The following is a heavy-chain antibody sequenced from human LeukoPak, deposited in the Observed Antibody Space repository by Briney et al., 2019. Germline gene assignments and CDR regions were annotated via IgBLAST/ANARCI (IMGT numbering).Heavy chain of an antibody. CDR3: ARGQDYDFWSGFSGHLDY. V-gene: IGHV3-7*01. Sequence: GGSLRLSCAASGFTFSSYWISWVRQAPGKGLEWVANIKQDGSEKYYVDSVKGRFTISRDNAKNSLYLQMNSLRAEDTAVYYCARGQDYDFWSGFSGHLDYWGQGTLVTVSS. CDR2: IKQDGSEK. D-gene: IGHD3-3*01. J-gene: IGHJ4*02. CDR1: GFTFSSYW.